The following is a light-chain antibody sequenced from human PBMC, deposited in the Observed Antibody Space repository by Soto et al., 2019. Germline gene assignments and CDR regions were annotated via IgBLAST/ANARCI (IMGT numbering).Light chain of an antibody. CDR2: DVT. V-gene: IGLV2-11*01. Sequence: QSALTQPRSVSGSPGQSVTISCTGTSSDVGGYNYVSWYQQHPGKAPKLMIYDVTKRPSGVPDRFSGSKSGITASLTISGLQAEDEADYFCCSYAGSSTFVVFGGGTKLTVL. J-gene: IGLJ2*01. CDR1: SSDVGGYNY. CDR3: CSYAGSSTFVV.